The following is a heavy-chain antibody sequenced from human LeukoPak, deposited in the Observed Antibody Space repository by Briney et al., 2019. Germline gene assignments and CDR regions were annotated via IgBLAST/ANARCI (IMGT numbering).Heavy chain of an antibody. Sequence: GGSLRLSCAASGFTFSSYGMHWVRQAPGKGLEWVAFIRYDGSNKYYADSVKGRFTISRDNSKNTLYLQMNSLRAEDTAVYSCAKDRDSGYDITKYLGGQGTLVTVSS. CDR1: GFTFSSYG. V-gene: IGHV3-30*02. J-gene: IGHJ4*02. D-gene: IGHD5-12*01. CDR2: IRYDGSNK. CDR3: AKDRDSGYDITKYL.